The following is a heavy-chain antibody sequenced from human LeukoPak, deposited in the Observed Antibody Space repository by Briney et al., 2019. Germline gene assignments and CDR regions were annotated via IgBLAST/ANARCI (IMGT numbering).Heavy chain of an antibody. CDR2: IYYSGST. CDR3: ARVSGYDWESFYDY. D-gene: IGHD5-12*01. V-gene: IGHV4-59*01. J-gene: IGHJ4*02. Sequence: SETLSLTCSVSGGSISSYYWSWIRQPPGKGLEWIGYIYYSGSTNYNPSLKSRVTISVDTSKNQFSLKLSSVTAADTAVYYCARVSGYDWESFYDYWGQGTLVTVSS. CDR1: GGSISSYY.